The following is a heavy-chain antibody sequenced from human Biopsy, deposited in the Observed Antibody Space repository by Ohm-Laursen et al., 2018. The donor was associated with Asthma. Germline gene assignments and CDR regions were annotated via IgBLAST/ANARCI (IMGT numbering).Heavy chain of an antibody. D-gene: IGHD3-22*01. V-gene: IGHV3-53*01. CDR2: IYSGGTS. CDR1: GFAVSRDH. CDR3: ARGDSSNWSHYYFDY. J-gene: IGHJ4*02. Sequence: GSLRLSCAASGFAVSRDHMFWVRQAPGKGLEWVSVIYSGGTSHTADSVRGRFTISRDYSKNTLYLQMYSLRAEDTAAYYCARGDSSNWSHYYFDYWGQGTLVTVSS.